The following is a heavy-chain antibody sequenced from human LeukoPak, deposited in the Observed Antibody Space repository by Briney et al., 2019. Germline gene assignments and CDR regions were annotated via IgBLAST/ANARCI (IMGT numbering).Heavy chain of an antibody. Sequence: SETLSLTCTVSGGSISSGSYYWSWIRQPAGKGPEWIGRIYTSGSTNYNPSLKSRVTISVDTSKNQFSLKLSSVTAADTAVYYCARGGWLQSFGYFDYWGQGTLVTVSS. V-gene: IGHV4-61*02. CDR2: IYTSGST. CDR3: ARGGWLQSFGYFDY. D-gene: IGHD5-24*01. J-gene: IGHJ4*02. CDR1: GGSISSGSYY.